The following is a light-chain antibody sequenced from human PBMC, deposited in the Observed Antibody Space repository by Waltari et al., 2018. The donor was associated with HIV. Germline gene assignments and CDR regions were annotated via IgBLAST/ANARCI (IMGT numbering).Light chain of an antibody. J-gene: IGLJ2*01. Sequence: QSALTPPRTVSGSPGQSVTISCTGTSSDVGGYNYVSWYPQHPGKTPQLMIYDVSKRPSGVPDRFSGSKSGNTASLTISGLQAEDEADYYCCSYAGSYTWVFGGGTKLTVL. CDR1: SSDVGGYNY. V-gene: IGLV2-11*01. CDR3: CSYAGSYTWV. CDR2: DVS.